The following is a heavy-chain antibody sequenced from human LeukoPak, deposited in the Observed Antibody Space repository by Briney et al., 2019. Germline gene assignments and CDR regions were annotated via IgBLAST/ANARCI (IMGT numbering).Heavy chain of an antibody. CDR1: GYTFTGYY. D-gene: IGHD2-2*01. Sequence: ASVKVSCKASGYTFTGYYMHWVRQAPGQGLEWMGWINPNSGGTNYAQKFQGRVTMTRDTSISTAYMEVSRLRSDDTAVHYCARNLVVPAAYYYYYGMDVWGQGTTVTVSS. CDR2: INPNSGGT. V-gene: IGHV1-2*02. CDR3: ARNLVVPAAYYYYYGMDV. J-gene: IGHJ6*02.